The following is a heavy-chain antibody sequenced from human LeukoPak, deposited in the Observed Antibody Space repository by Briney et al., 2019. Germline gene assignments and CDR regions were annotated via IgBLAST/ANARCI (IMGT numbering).Heavy chain of an antibody. CDR2: INHSGST. Sequence: SETLSLTCAVYGGSFSGYYWSWIRQPPGKGLEWIGEINHSGSTNYNPSLKSRVTISVDTSKNQFSLKLSSVTAADTAVYYCARCLGPNYYDSSGYSGEIFDYWGQGTLVTVSS. CDR1: GGSFSGYY. J-gene: IGHJ4*02. D-gene: IGHD3-22*01. V-gene: IGHV4-34*01. CDR3: ARCLGPNYYDSSGYSGEIFDY.